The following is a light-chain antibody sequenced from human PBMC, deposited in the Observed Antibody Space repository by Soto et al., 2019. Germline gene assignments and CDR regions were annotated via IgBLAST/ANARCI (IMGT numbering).Light chain of an antibody. CDR1: QSVSSN. Sequence: EIVMAQSPATLSVSPGERATLSCRASQSVSSNLAWYQQKPGQAPRLLIYGASTRATGIPAGFSGSGSGTEFTLTISSLQSEDFAVYYCQHYNHWPPWTFGQGTKVDIK. CDR3: QHYNHWPPWT. CDR2: GAS. V-gene: IGKV3-15*01. J-gene: IGKJ1*01.